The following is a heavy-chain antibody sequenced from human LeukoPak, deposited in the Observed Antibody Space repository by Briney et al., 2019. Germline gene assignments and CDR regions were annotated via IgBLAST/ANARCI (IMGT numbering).Heavy chain of an antibody. CDR2: INHSGST. Sequence: PSETLSLTCAVSGGSFSGYYWSWIRQPPGKGVEWIAEINHSGSTNYNPSLKSRVTISVDTSKNQFSLKLSSVTAADTAVYYCARRGYSYYYYMDVWGKGTTVTVSS. CDR1: GGSFSGYY. V-gene: IGHV4-34*01. J-gene: IGHJ6*03. CDR3: ARRGYSYYYYMDV.